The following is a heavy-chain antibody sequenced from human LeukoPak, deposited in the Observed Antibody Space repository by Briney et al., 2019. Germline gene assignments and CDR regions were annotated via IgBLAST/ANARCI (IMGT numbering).Heavy chain of an antibody. Sequence: SVKVSCKASGGTFSSYTISWVRQAPGQGLEWMGRIIPILGIANYARKFQGRVTITADKSTSTTYMELSSLRSEDTAVYYCAREPPPDYYFDYWGQGTLVTVSS. J-gene: IGHJ4*02. CDR2: IIPILGIA. D-gene: IGHD1-14*01. CDR1: GGTFSSYT. CDR3: AREPPPDYYFDY. V-gene: IGHV1-69*04.